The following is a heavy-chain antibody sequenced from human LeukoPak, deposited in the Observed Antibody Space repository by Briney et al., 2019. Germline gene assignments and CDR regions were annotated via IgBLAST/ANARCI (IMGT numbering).Heavy chain of an antibody. D-gene: IGHD7-27*01. CDR1: GFTFSSYW. CDR2: IKQDGSEK. J-gene: IGHJ4*02. V-gene: IGHV3-7*01. Sequence: PGGSLRLSCAASGFTFSSYWMSWVRQAPGKGLEWVANIKQDGSEKYYVDSVKGRFTISRDNAKNSLYLQMNSLRAEDTAVYYCARDLWDWGSSGRFDYWGQGTLVTVSS. CDR3: ARDLWDWGSSGRFDY.